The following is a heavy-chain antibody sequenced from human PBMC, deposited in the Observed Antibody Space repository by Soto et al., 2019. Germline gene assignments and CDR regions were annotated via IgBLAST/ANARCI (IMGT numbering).Heavy chain of an antibody. CDR3: ARHYDRDAFDI. Sequence: QVQLVQSGAEVKKPGASGKVSAKAPGSPFPGIGISWVGQPPGKGLEWMGWISAYNGKTNYAQKFQGRVTMTTDTSTSTAYMELRSLRSDDTAVYYCARHYDRDAFDIWGQGTMVTVSS. V-gene: IGHV1-18*01. J-gene: IGHJ3*02. CDR2: ISAYNGKT. D-gene: IGHD3-16*01. CDR1: GSPFPGIG.